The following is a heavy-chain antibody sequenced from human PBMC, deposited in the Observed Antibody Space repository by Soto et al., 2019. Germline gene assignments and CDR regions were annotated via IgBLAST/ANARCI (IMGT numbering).Heavy chain of an antibody. V-gene: IGHV6-1*01. D-gene: IGHD6-6*01. CDR2: TYYRSKWYN. J-gene: IGHJ6*02. CDR3: ARGRRIAARLSSYYYGMDV. CDR1: GDSVSSNSAA. Sequence: SQTLSLTCAISGDSVSSNSAAWNWIRQSPSRGLEWLGGTYYRSKWYNDYAVSVKSRITINPDTSKNQFSLQLNSVTPEDTAVYYCARGRRIAARLSSYYYGMDVWGQGTTVTVSS.